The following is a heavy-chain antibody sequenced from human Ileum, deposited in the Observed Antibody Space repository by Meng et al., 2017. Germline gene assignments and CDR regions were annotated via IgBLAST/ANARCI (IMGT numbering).Heavy chain of an antibody. CDR1: GDSISSGDHY. J-gene: IGHJ5*02. V-gene: IGHV4-31*03. CDR2: FYFSGST. D-gene: IGHD3-22*01. Sequence: HLQNPCPGLVTPSHTLSLTCPVSGDSISSGDHYWTWSRQHPGKGPEWIGYFYFSGSTYYNPSLKSRVSISVDTSKNQFSLRMSSVTAADTAVYYCARYYYDSSGVTWFDPWGQGTLVTVSS. CDR3: ARYYYDSSGVTWFDP.